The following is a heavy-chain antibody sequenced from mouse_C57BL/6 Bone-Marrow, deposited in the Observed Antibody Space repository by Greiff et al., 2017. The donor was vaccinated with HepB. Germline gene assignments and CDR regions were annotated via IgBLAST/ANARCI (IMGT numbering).Heavy chain of an antibody. CDR3: ASVYGNYGDWYFDV. J-gene: IGHJ1*03. Sequence: VQLQQPGAELVKPGASVKLSCKASGYTFTSYWMHWVKQRPGQGLEWIGMIHPNSGSTNYNEKFKSKATLTVDKSSSTAYMQLSSLTSEDSAVYYCASVYGNYGDWYFDVWGTGTTVTVSS. V-gene: IGHV1-64*01. CDR1: GYTFTSYW. D-gene: IGHD2-1*01. CDR2: IHPNSGST.